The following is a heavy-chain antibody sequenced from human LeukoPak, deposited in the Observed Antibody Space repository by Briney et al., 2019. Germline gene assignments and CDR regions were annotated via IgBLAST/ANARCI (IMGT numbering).Heavy chain of an antibody. CDR2: ISAYNGNT. D-gene: IGHD2-2*01. CDR3: ARTGYCSSTSCYAPNFDY. V-gene: IGHV1-18*01. J-gene: IGHJ4*02. CDR1: GYTFTSYG. Sequence: GASVKVSCKASGYTFTSYGISWVRQAPGQGLEWMGWISAYNGNTNYAQKLQGRVTMTTDTSTSTAYMELRSLRSEDTAVYYCARTGYCSSTSCYAPNFDYWGQGTLVTVSS.